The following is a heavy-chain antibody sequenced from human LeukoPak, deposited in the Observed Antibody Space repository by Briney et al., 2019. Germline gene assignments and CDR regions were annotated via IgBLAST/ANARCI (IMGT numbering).Heavy chain of an antibody. Sequence: TGGSLRLSCAASGFTFSSYSMNWVRQAPGKGLEWVSSISSSSSYIYYADSLKGRFTMSRDNAKNSLYLQMNSLRAEDTAVYYCARDLETWGTFYYFDYWGQGTLVTVSS. CDR1: GFTFSSYS. J-gene: IGHJ4*02. V-gene: IGHV3-21*01. CDR2: ISSSSSYI. D-gene: IGHD3-16*01. CDR3: ARDLETWGTFYYFDY.